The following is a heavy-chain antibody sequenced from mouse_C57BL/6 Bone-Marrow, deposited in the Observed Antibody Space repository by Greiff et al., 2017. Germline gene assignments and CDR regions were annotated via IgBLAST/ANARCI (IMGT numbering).Heavy chain of an antibody. D-gene: IGHD1-2*01. CDR2: IISGSSTI. J-gene: IGHJ2*01. V-gene: IGHV5-17*01. Sequence: EVQLQQSGGGLVKPGGSLKLSCAASGFTFSDYGIHWVRQAPEHGLEWVAYIISGSSTIYYADTVKGRFTISRDNAKNTLFLQMTSLRTEDTAMXYCARGYNGGFDYWGQGTTLTVSS. CDR1: GFTFSDYG. CDR3: ARGYNGGFDY.